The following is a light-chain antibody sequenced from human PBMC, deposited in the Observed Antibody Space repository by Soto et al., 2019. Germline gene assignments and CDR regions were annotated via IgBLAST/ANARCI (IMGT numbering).Light chain of an antibody. V-gene: IGKV3-20*01. CDR3: QQYGSSPWT. J-gene: IGKJ1*01. Sequence: EIVLTQSPGTLSLSRGERATLSCGASQSVSSSYLAWYQQKPGQAPRLLIYGASSRATGIPDRFSGSGSGTDSTLTISRLEPEDFAVYYCQQYGSSPWTFGQGTKVAIK. CDR1: QSVSSSY. CDR2: GAS.